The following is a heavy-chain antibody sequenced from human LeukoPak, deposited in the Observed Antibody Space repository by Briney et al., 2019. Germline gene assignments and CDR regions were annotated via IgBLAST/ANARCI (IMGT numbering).Heavy chain of an antibody. CDR3: ASTGYCSGGSCYSSIRAEYFQH. V-gene: IGHV1-2*02. CDR2: INPNSGGT. Sequence: GASVKVSCKASGYTFTGYYMHWVRQAPGQGLEWMGWINPNSGGTNIAQTFQGRVTMTRDTSISTAYMELSRLRSDDTAVYYCASTGYCSGGSCYSSIRAEYFQHWGQGTLVTVSS. J-gene: IGHJ1*01. D-gene: IGHD2-15*01. CDR1: GYTFTGYY.